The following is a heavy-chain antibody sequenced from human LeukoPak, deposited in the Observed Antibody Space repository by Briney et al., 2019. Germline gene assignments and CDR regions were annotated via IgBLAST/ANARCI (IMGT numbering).Heavy chain of an antibody. CDR2: MNPNSGNT. V-gene: IGHV1-8*01. J-gene: IGHJ6*02. Sequence: ASLKDSCKASGYTFTSYDINWVRQAIGQGLEWMGWMNPNSGNTGYAQKFQGRVTMTRNTSISTAYMELSSLRSEDTAVYYCARASGEPYNYGMDVWGQGTTVTVSS. CDR1: GYTFTSYD. CDR3: ARASGEPYNYGMDV. D-gene: IGHD7-27*01.